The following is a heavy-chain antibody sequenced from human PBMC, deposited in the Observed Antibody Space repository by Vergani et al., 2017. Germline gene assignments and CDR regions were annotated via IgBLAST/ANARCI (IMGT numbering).Heavy chain of an antibody. CDR1: GYTFTDYY. CDR2: ISPNSGGT. V-gene: IGHV1-2*07. Sequence: QVQLVQSGADVKKPGASVKVSCKASGYTFTDYYMHWVRQAPGQGLEWMGWISPNSGGTNYAHKFQGRVTMTRDTSISTAYMEPNRLRSDDTAVYYCAREDDCSGGTCYLRAFDYWGQGTLVTVSS. D-gene: IGHD2-15*01. J-gene: IGHJ4*02. CDR3: AREDDCSGGTCYLRAFDY.